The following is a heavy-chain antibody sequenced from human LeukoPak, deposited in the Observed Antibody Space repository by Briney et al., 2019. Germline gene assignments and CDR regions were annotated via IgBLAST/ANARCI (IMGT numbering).Heavy chain of an antibody. CDR3: AKDPYSSSPDNWFDP. D-gene: IGHD6-13*01. CDR1: GFTFSAYS. V-gene: IGHV3-21*01. J-gene: IGHJ5*02. CDR2: ISTGSSYI. Sequence: GGSLRLSCAASGFTFSAYSMNWVRQAPGKGLEWVSSISTGSSYIYYADSVKGRFTISRENAKNSLCLQMNSLRAEDTAVYYCAKDPYSSSPDNWFDPWGQGTLVTVSS.